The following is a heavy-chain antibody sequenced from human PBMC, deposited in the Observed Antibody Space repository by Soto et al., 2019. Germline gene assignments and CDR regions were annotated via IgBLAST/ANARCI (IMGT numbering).Heavy chain of an antibody. J-gene: IGHJ3*02. CDR2: IWYDGSNK. V-gene: IGHV3-33*01. CDR1: GFTFSSYG. CDR3: ARDSKLRYFDWLTPDAFDI. Sequence: QVQLVESGGGVVQPGRSLRLSCAASGFTFSSYGMHWVRQAPGKGLEWVAVIWYDGSNKYYADSVKGRFTISRDNSKNTLYLQMNSLRAEDTAVYYCARDSKLRYFDWLTPDAFDIWGQGTMDTVSS. D-gene: IGHD3-9*01.